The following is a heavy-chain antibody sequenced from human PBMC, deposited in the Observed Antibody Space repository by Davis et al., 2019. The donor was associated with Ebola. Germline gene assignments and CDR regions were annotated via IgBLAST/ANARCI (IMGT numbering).Heavy chain of an antibody. CDR2: INHSGST. CDR3: AKGRYFDY. J-gene: IGHJ4*02. Sequence: PGGSLRLSCTVSGGSISSHYWSWIRQPPGKGLEWIGEINHSGSTNYNPSLKSRVTISVDTSKNQFSLKLSSVTAADTAVYYCAKGRYFDYWGQGTLVTVSS. V-gene: IGHV4-34*01. CDR1: GGSISSHY.